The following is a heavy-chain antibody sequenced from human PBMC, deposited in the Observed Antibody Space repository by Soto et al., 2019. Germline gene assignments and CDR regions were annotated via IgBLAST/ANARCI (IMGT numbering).Heavy chain of an antibody. CDR3: APSIDP. V-gene: IGHV4-31*03. CDR2: IYYSGST. J-gene: IGHJ5*02. Sequence: QVQLQESGPGLVKPSQTLSLTCTVSGGSISSGGYYWSWVRQHPGKGLEWIGYIYYSGSTYYNPSLKSRVTMPVDTSKDQFALKLTAVTAADTAVYYCAPSIDPWGQGTLVTVSS. CDR1: GGSISSGGYY.